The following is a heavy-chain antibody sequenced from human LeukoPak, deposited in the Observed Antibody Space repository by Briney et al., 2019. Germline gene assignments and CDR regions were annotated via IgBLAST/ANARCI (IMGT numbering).Heavy chain of an antibody. J-gene: IGHJ5*01. V-gene: IGHV3-23*01. Sequence: GGSLRLSCAPSGFTFSAYAMSWVRQAPGKGLEWVTSITGYGDRTYYADSVKGRFTISRDNSKNTLYLQLNSLRAEDTAVYYRAKDRSWIIDAWFDSWGQGTRVTVSS. CDR3: AKDRSWIIDAWFDS. CDR2: ITGYGDRT. D-gene: IGHD1-1*01. CDR1: GFTFSAYA.